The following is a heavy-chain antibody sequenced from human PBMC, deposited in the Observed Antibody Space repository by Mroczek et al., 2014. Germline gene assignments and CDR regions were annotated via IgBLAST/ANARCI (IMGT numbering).Heavy chain of an antibody. D-gene: IGHD3-22*01. Sequence: QVQLQQWGAGLLKPSETLSLTCAVYGGSFSGYYWSWIRQPPGKGLEWIGEINHSGSTNYNPSLKSRVTISVDTSKNQFSLKLSSVTAADTAVYYCASALDSNNSSGYYGRDYWGQGTLVTVSS. CDR1: GGSFSGYY. V-gene: IGHV4-34*01. CDR3: ASALDSNNSSGYYGRDY. CDR2: INHSGST. J-gene: IGHJ4*02.